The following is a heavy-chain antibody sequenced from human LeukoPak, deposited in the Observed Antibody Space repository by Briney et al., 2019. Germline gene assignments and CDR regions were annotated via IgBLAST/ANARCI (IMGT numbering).Heavy chain of an antibody. V-gene: IGHV1-69*05. CDR2: IILIFGTA. J-gene: IGHJ4*02. CDR1: GGTFSSYA. CDR3: ATSIVDGGNYH. D-gene: IGHD4/OR15-4a*01. Sequence: SVKVSCKASGGTFSSYAISWVRQAPGQGLEWMGRIILIFGTANYAQKFQGRVTITTDESTITAYMELSSLRSEDTAVYYCATSIVDGGNYHWGQGTLVTVSS.